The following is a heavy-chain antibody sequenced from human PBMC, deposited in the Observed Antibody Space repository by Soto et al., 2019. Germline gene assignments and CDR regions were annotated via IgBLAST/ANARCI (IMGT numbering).Heavy chain of an antibody. Sequence: SVKVSYKASGFTFTSSAFQWVRQARGQRLEWIGWIAVGSGYTNYAQRFQDRVTLTRDMSTATTYMELSRLTSEDTAIYYCAADATAWQQMVPSDYWGQGTLVTVSS. CDR1: GFTFTSSA. J-gene: IGHJ4*02. V-gene: IGHV1-58*01. D-gene: IGHD2-8*01. CDR2: IAVGSGYT. CDR3: AADATAWQQMVPSDY.